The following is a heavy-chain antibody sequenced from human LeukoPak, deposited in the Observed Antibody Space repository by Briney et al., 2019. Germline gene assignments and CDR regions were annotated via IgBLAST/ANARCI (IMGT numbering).Heavy chain of an antibody. CDR2: IYYSGST. CDR3: ARLTDYSSSWSD. J-gene: IGHJ4*02. V-gene: IGHV4-59*08. D-gene: IGHD6-13*01. CDR1: GGSISSYY. Sequence: SETLSLTCTVSGGSISSYYWSWIRQPPGKGLEWIGYIYYSGSTNYNPSLKGRVTISVDTSKNQFSLKLSSVTAADTAVYYCARLTDYSSSWSDWGQGTLVTVSS.